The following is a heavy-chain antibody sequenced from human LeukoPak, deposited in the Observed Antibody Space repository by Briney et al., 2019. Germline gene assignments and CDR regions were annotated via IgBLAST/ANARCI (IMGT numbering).Heavy chain of an antibody. J-gene: IGHJ3*02. CDR1: GFTFSNFG. V-gene: IGHV3-30*18. CDR3: AKGSVAVAEDAFDI. D-gene: IGHD6-19*01. CDR2: ISYDGSNK. Sequence: GGSLRLSCAASGFTFSNFGLHWVRQAPGKGLEWVAVISYDGSNKYYADSVKGRFTISRDNSKNTLYLQMNSLRAEDTAVYYCAKGSVAVAEDAFDIWGQGTMVTVSS.